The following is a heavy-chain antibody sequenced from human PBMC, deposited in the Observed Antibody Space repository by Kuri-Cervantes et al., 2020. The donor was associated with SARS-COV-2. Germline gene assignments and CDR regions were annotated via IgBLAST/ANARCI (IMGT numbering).Heavy chain of an antibody. V-gene: IGHV4-39*07. Sequence: GSLRLSCTVSGGSISSSSYYWGWIRQPPGKGLEWIGSIYHSGSTYYNPSLKSRVTISVDTSKNQFSLKLSSVTAADTAVYYCARGAPVLWNFSWGQGTLVTVSS. CDR3: ARGAPVLWNFS. CDR2: IYHSGST. D-gene: IGHD1-7*01. CDR1: GGSISSSSYY. J-gene: IGHJ5*02.